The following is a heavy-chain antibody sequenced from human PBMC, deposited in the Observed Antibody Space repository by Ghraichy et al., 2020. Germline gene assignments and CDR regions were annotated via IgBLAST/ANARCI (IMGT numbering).Heavy chain of an antibody. V-gene: IGHV3-21*01. CDR3: ARVPHIVVVPAAMPDYYYYGMDV. D-gene: IGHD2-2*01. Sequence: GGSLRLSCAASGFTFSSYSMNWVRQAPGKGLEWVSSISSSSSYIYYADSVKGRFTISRDNAKNSLYLQMNSLRAEDTAVYYCARVPHIVVVPAAMPDYYYYGMDVWGQGTTVTVSS. CDR2: ISSSSSYI. CDR1: GFTFSSYS. J-gene: IGHJ6*02.